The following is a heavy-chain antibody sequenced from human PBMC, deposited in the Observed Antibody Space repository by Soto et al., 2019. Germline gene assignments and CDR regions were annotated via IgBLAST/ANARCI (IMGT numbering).Heavy chain of an antibody. Sequence: GGSLRLSCAASGFTVSSYGMHWVRQAPGKGLEWVAVISYDGSNKYYADSVKGRITISRDNFKNTLYLQMNSLRAEDTAVYYWGNGPYSAPFAYGGRGTLDPVSS. D-gene: IGHD4-4*01. V-gene: IGHV3-30*03. CDR2: ISYDGSNK. CDR1: GFTVSSYG. J-gene: IGHJ4*02. CDR3: GNGPYSAPFAY.